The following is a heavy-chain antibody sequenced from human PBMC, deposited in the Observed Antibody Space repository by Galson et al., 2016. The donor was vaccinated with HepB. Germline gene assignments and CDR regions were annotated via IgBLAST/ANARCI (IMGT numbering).Heavy chain of an antibody. CDR1: GYTFTSYD. CDR2: MNPNSGNT. CDR3: ARGGGWGYCTNGVCSPHALDI. V-gene: IGHV1-8*01. D-gene: IGHD2-8*01. Sequence: SVKVSCKASGYTFTSYDINWVRQATGQGLEWMGWMNPNSGNTNFAQNFQGRLTMTRDTSISTAYMEPSILRSEDTAVYFCARGGGWGYCTNGVCSPHALDIWGQGTMVTVSS. J-gene: IGHJ3*02.